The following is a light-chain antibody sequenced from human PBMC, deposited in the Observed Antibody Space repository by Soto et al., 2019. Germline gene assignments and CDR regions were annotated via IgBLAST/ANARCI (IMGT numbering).Light chain of an antibody. V-gene: IGLV2-23*02. J-gene: IGLJ3*02. CDR3: CLSLYGGTLV. Sequence: QSVLTQPASVSGSPGQSITISCTGTSSDVGRYNLVSWYQQHPGKAPKLIIYEVSKWPSGASYRFSGSKSGNTASLTISGLQAEDEADYYCCLSLYGGTLVFGGGTKLTVL. CDR2: EVS. CDR1: SSDVGRYNL.